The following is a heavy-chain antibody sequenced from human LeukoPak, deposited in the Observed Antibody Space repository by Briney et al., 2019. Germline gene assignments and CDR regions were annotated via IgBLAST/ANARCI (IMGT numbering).Heavy chain of an antibody. CDR2: ISGSGYDT. CDR3: AKVFGWEYHFDH. Sequence: GESLRLSCAASGFIFSSYGMGWVRQAPGKGLEWVSAISGSGYDTYYADSVKGRFTISRDNSKNTLYLQMNSLRAEDTAVYYCAKVFGWEYHFDHWGQGTLVTVSS. J-gene: IGHJ4*02. D-gene: IGHD6-19*01. CDR1: GFIFSSYG. V-gene: IGHV3-23*01.